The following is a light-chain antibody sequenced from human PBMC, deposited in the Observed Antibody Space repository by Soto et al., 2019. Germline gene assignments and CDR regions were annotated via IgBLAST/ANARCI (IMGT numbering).Light chain of an antibody. Sequence: EIVLTQSPGTLSMSPGESATLSCRASQSVRSNCLAWYQQKPGQAPRLLIYGASNRATGIPDRFSGSGSGTDFTLTISRLVPEDFAVYSCQQHGTSPQTSRQGTRL. CDR3: QQHGTSPQT. CDR2: GAS. V-gene: IGKV3-20*01. J-gene: IGKJ5*01. CDR1: QSVRSNC.